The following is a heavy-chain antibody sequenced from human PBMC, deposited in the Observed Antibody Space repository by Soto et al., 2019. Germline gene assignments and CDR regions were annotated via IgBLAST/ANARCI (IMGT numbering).Heavy chain of an antibody. J-gene: IGHJ6*02. D-gene: IGHD6-19*01. CDR3: ARDYLPQQWLDQDYYYGMDV. Sequence: QVQLQESGPGLVKPSETLSLTCTVSGDSVSSGSYYWSWIRQPPGKGLEWIGYIYYSGSTNYNPSLKSRVSISVDTSKNQFSLKLSSVTAADTAVYYCARDYLPQQWLDQDYYYGMDVWGQGTTVTVSS. V-gene: IGHV4-61*01. CDR1: GDSVSSGSYY. CDR2: IYYSGST.